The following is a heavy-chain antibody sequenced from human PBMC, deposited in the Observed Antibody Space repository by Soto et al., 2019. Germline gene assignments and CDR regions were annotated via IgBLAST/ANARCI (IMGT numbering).Heavy chain of an antibody. CDR1: VGSISSYY. Sequence: SETLSLTCTVSVGSISSYYWTLIRQPAGKGLEWVGRIYSSGSTSYNPSLKSRLTMSVDTSKNKFSLKLTSVTAADMALYYCARHTPYSSSWFEYWGHGTLVTVSS. V-gene: IGHV4-4*07. J-gene: IGHJ5*01. CDR3: ARHTPYSSSWFEY. D-gene: IGHD6-13*01. CDR2: IYSSGST.